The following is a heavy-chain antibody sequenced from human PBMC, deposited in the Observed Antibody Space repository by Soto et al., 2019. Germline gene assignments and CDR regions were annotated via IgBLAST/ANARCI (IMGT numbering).Heavy chain of an antibody. CDR2: ISYDGSNT. D-gene: IGHD1-26*01. CDR3: AKEGGLSGSYYISSSYYFDY. CDR1: GFTFSSYG. Sequence: LRLSCVASGFTFSSYGMHWVRQAPGKGLEWVAIISYDGSNTYYADSVKGRFTISRDNSKNTLYLQMNSLRAEDTSVYYCAKEGGLSGSYYISSSYYFDYWGQGTLVTVS. V-gene: IGHV3-30*18. J-gene: IGHJ4*02.